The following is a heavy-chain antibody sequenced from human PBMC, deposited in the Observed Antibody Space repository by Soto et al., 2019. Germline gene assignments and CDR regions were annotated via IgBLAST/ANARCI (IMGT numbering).Heavy chain of an antibody. V-gene: IGHV1-69*06. CDR2: IIPIFGTA. D-gene: IGHD6-19*01. Sequence: QVPPVQSGAEVKKPGSSVKVSCKASGGTFSSYAISWVRQAPGQGLEWMGGIIPIFGTANYAQKFQGRVTITADKSTSTVYMELSSLRSEDTAVYYCAGSGWLPDAFDIWGQGTIVTVSA. CDR3: AGSGWLPDAFDI. CDR1: GGTFSSYA. J-gene: IGHJ3*02.